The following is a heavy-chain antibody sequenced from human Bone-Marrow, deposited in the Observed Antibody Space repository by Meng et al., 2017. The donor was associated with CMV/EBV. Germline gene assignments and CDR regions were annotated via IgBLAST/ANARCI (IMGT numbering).Heavy chain of an antibody. Sequence: GESLKISCAASGFTFSSYSMNWVRQAPGKGLEWVSSISSSSSYIYYADSVKGRFTISRDNAKNSLYLQMNSLRAEDTAVYYCARDPTPYYDFWSGYYSDYYYYGMDVWGQGTTVTVSS. CDR3: ARDPTPYYDFWSGYYSDYYYYGMDV. CDR1: GFTFSSYS. J-gene: IGHJ6*02. D-gene: IGHD3-3*01. CDR2: ISSSSSYI. V-gene: IGHV3-21*01.